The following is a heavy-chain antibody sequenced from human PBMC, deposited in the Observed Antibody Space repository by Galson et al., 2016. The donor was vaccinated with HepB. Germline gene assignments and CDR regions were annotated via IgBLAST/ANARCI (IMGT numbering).Heavy chain of an antibody. Sequence: SVKVSCKASGISFTSFAMQWVRQARGQRLEWIGWIVVGSGNTNYAQKFQERVTITRDMSTSAAYMELSSLRSDDTAVYYCAAVDCSGTSCPGATDYWGQGTLVTVSS. CDR2: IVVGSGNT. V-gene: IGHV1-58*02. D-gene: IGHD2-2*01. CDR3: AAVDCSGTSCPGATDY. CDR1: GISFTSFA. J-gene: IGHJ4*02.